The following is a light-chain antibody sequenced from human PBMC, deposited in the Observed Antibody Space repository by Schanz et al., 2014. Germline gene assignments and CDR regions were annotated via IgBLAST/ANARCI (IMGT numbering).Light chain of an antibody. V-gene: IGKV3-20*01. CDR1: QSVSSSY. CDR2: GAS. J-gene: IGKJ5*01. Sequence: EIVLTQSPGTLSLSPGDRATLSCRASQSVSSSYLAWYQQKPGQAPRLLICGASSRATGIPDRFSGSGSGTDFTLTISRLEPEDVALYYCQQYGSPITFGQGTRLEIK. CDR3: QQYGSPIT.